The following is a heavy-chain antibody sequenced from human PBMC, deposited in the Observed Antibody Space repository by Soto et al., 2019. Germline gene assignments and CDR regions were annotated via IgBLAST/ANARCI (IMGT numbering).Heavy chain of an antibody. CDR3: ARYSGWGWGDY. CDR2: IWYDGSNK. V-gene: IGHV3-33*01. CDR1: GFTFSSYG. J-gene: IGHJ4*02. D-gene: IGHD6-19*01. Sequence: GGSLRLSCAASGFTFSSYGMHWVRQAPGKGLEWVAVIWYDGSNKYYADSVKGRFTISRDNSKNTLYLQMNSLRAEDTAVYYCARYSGWGWGDYWGQGTLVTVSS.